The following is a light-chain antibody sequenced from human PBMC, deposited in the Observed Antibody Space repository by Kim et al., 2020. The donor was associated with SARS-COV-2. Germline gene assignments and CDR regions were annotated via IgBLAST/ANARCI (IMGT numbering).Light chain of an antibody. CDR2: RDS. J-gene: IGLJ2*01. CDR3: HVWDSSTVV. CDR1: NIGSKN. Sequence: SYELTQPLSVSVALGQTARITCGGNNIGSKNVHWYQQKPGQAPVLVIYRDSNRPSGIPERFSGSNSGNTATLIISRAQAGDEADYYCHVWDSSTVVFGGGTQLTVL. V-gene: IGLV3-9*01.